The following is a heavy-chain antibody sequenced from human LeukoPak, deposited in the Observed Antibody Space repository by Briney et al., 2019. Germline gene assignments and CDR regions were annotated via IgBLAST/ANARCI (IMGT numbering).Heavy chain of an antibody. Sequence: GGSLRLSCAASGFTFSSYAMSWVRQASGKGLEWVGRIKSKTNNYATAYAASVKGRFTISRDDSKNTAYLQMNSLKTEDTAVYYCTRHEGYSSGYSIHWGQGTLVTVSS. J-gene: IGHJ4*02. CDR3: TRHEGYSSGYSIH. V-gene: IGHV3-73*01. D-gene: IGHD3-22*01. CDR1: GFTFSSYA. CDR2: IKSKTNNYAT.